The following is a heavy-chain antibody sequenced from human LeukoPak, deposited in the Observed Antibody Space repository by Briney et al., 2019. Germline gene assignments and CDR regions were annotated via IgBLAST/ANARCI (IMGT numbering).Heavy chain of an antibody. Sequence: SETLSLTCTVSGGSISSYYWSWIRQPAGKGLEWIGRIYTSGSTNYNPSLKSRVTMSVDTSKNQFSLKLSSVTAADTAVYYCARGPPYYYDSSSINSWFDPWGQGTLVTVSS. V-gene: IGHV4-4*07. CDR2: IYTSGST. CDR3: ARGPPYYYDSSSINSWFDP. J-gene: IGHJ5*02. CDR1: GGSISSYY. D-gene: IGHD3-22*01.